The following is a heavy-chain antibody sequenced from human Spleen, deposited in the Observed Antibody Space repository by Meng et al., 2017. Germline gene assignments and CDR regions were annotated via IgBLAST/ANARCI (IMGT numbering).Heavy chain of an antibody. CDR1: GYTFIANY. V-gene: IGHV1-2*02. CDR2: IIPKSGVT. J-gene: IGHJ5*02. Sequence: LVPPWGAVKKPGASVKASSKASGYTFIANYMHWVRRAPGQRPEWMGWIIPKSGVTKYAQKFQGRVTLTRDTSISTAYMELSRLTSDDTAVYYCARDLDDGWDPWGQGTLVTVSS. CDR3: ARDLDDGWDP. D-gene: IGHD6-19*01.